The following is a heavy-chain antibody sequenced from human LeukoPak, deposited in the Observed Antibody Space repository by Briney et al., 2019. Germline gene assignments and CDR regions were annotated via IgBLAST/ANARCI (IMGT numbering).Heavy chain of an antibody. CDR2: ISYDGRVT. CDR1: GFTFSSHA. V-gene: IGHV3-30*04. CDR3: ARSIIPGAVPGLVDS. J-gene: IGHJ5*02. D-gene: IGHD2-8*02. Sequence: LGRSLRLSCAASGFTFSSHAMHSVRQAPGKGLEWVAVISYDGRVTYYADSVKGRFTISRDNYNNTLYLHLSSLSPDDGAVFYCARSIIPGAVPGLVDSWGRGTLVTVSS.